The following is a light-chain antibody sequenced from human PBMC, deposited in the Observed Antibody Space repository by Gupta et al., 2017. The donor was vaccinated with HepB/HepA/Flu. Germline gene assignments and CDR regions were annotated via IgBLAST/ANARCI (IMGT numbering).Light chain of an antibody. CDR3: QHRDSTPRT. CDR1: QSISNY. CDR2: AAS. Sequence: DIQMTQSPSSLSASVGDRVTITCRTSQSISNYLNWYQQKSGTAPKLLIHAASSLQSGVPSRFSGSGSGTDFTLTISRRQPEDFATYYCQHRDSTPRTFGQGTKVEIK. J-gene: IGKJ1*01. V-gene: IGKV1-39*01.